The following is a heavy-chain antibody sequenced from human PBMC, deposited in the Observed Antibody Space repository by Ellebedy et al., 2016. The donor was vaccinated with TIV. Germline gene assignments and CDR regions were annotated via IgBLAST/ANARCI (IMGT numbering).Heavy chain of an antibody. D-gene: IGHD4-11*01. V-gene: IGHV3-74*01. CDR2: INHDGSST. CDR3: ARDGVTTRFSLFDY. CDR1: GFMFSDYW. J-gene: IGHJ4*02. Sequence: GESLKISCGGSGFMFSDYWMLWVRQTPGKGLVCVSRINHDGSSTIYADSVKGRFTISRDNAKSTLYLQMSSLGVEDTAVYYCARDGVTTRFSLFDYWGQGTLVTVSS.